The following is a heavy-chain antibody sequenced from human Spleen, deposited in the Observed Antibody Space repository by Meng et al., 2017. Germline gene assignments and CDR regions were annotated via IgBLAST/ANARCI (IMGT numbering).Heavy chain of an antibody. CDR1: GGSISSDY. Sequence: SETLSLTCTVSGGSISSDYWSWIRQPAGKGLEWIGRIYTSERTNYNPSLNSRVTKSVDTSKNQSSLKLSSVAAADTAVYYCARGVRYSSGWQSFFDYWGQGALVTVSS. D-gene: IGHD6-19*01. V-gene: IGHV4-4*07. CDR3: ARGVRYSSGWQSFFDY. CDR2: IYTSERT. J-gene: IGHJ4*02.